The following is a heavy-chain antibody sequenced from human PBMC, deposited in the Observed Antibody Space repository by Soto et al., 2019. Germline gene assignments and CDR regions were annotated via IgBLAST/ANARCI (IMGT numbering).Heavy chain of an antibody. V-gene: IGHV4-59*11. D-gene: IGHD2-15*01. J-gene: IGHJ6*02. Sequence: PSETLSLTCTISGASISSLYWSWVRQPPGKGLEWIGYIHYSGSTNYNPSLKSRVTTLVDTSKNQFSLRLSSVTAADTAVYYCARGGWSMDVWGQGTTVTVSS. CDR1: GASISSLY. CDR3: ARGGWSMDV. CDR2: IHYSGST.